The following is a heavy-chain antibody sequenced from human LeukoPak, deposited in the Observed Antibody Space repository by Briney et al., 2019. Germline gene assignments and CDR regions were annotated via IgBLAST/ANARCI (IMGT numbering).Heavy chain of an antibody. CDR3: AKDQELPKEGPKAAAGMSEAFHFDP. D-gene: IGHD6-13*01. CDR2: IGTAGDT. V-gene: IGHV3-13*01. J-gene: IGHJ5*02. Sequence: GGSLRLSCAASGFTFSSYDMHWVRQATGKGLEWVSAIGTAGDTYYPGSVKGRFTISRENAKNTLYLQMNSLRAEDTAVYYCAKDQELPKEGPKAAAGMSEAFHFDPWGQGTLVTVSS. CDR1: GFTFSSYD.